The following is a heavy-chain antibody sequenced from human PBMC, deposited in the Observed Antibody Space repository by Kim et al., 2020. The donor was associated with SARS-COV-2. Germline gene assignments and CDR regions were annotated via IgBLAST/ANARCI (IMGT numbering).Heavy chain of an antibody. V-gene: IGHV1-3*01. CDR3: ARDGSIMITFGGVIVIPPTSPYYGMDV. Sequence: ASVKVSCKASGYTFTSYAMHWGRQAPGQRLEWMGWINAGNGNTKYSQKFQGRVTITRDTSASTAYMELSSLRSEDTAVYYCARDGSIMITFGGVIVIPPTSPYYGMDVWGRGTTVTVSS. CDR2: INAGNGNT. D-gene: IGHD3-16*02. CDR1: GYTFTSYA. J-gene: IGHJ6*02.